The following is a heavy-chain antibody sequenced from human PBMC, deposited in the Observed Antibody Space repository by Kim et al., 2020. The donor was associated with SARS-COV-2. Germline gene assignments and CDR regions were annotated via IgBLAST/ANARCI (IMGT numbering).Heavy chain of an antibody. J-gene: IGHJ6*02. Sequence: GGSLRLSCAASGFTFSSYAMSWVRQAPGKGLEWVSAISGSGGSTYYADSVKGRFTISRDNSKNTLYLQMNSLRAEDTAVYYCAKASTTVTTVPYYYYGMDVWGQGTTVTVSS. V-gene: IGHV3-23*01. D-gene: IGHD4-17*01. CDR1: GFTFSSYA. CDR3: AKASTTVTTVPYYYYGMDV. CDR2: ISGSGGST.